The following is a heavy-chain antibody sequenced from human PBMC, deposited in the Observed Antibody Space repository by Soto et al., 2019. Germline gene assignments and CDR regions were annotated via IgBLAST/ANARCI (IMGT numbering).Heavy chain of an antibody. Sequence: SSVKVSCKASGGTFSSYAISWVRQAPGQGLEWMGGIIPIFGTANYAQKFQGRVTITADESTSTAYMELSSLRSEDTAVYYCAREGTRNEYSDLWSGYDLYYGMEVWG. D-gene: IGHD3-3*01. J-gene: IGHJ6*02. V-gene: IGHV1-69*13. CDR2: IIPIFGTA. CDR3: AREGTRNEYSDLWSGYDLYYGMEV. CDR1: GGTFSSYA.